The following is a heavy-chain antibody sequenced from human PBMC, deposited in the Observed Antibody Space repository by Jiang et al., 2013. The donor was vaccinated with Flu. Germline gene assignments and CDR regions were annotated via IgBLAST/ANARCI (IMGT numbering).Heavy chain of an antibody. CDR2: IYYTGST. V-gene: IGHV4-39*07. Sequence: GSGLVKPSETLSLTCIVSGGSISSSSYYWVWIRQPPGKGLEWIGSIYYTGSTYYNPSLKSRVSISKDTSENHFSLRLGSVTAADTAVYYXARPNSMNYYVFDYWGQGTLVTVSS. CDR1: GGSISSSSYY. J-gene: IGHJ4*02. CDR3: ARPNSMNYYVFDY. D-gene: IGHD1-26*01.